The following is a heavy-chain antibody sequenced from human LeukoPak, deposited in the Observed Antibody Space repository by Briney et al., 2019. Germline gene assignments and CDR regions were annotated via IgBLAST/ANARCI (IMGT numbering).Heavy chain of an antibody. D-gene: IGHD3-22*01. CDR1: GGSISSSSYY. Sequence: SETLSLTCTVSGGSISSSSYYWGWIRQPPGKGLEWIGSIYYSGSTYYNPSLKSRVTISVDTSKNQFSLKLSSVTAADTAVYYCARERGVITALDYWGQGTLVTVSS. CDR3: ARERGVITALDY. CDR2: IYYSGST. J-gene: IGHJ4*02. V-gene: IGHV4-39*07.